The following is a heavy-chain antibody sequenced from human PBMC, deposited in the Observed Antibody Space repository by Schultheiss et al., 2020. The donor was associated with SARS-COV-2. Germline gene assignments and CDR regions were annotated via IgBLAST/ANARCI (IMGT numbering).Heavy chain of an antibody. J-gene: IGHJ4*02. CDR3: ARWVVRQWLVPDDY. D-gene: IGHD6-19*01. CDR2: IYYSGST. V-gene: IGHV4-31*03. Sequence: SETLSLTCTVSGGSISSGGYYWSWIRQHPGKGLEWIGYIYYSGSTYYNPSLKSRVTISVDTSKNQFFLKLSSVTAADTAVYYCARWVVRQWLVPDDYWGQGTLVTVSS. CDR1: GGSISSGGYY.